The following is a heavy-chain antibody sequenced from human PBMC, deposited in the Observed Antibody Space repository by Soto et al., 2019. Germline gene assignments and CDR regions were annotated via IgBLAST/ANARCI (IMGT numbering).Heavy chain of an antibody. CDR3: ARTFSPVAAVAGDAEYFQH. CDR1: GYTFTSYG. Sequence: QVQLVQSGAEVKKPGASVKVSCKASGYTFTSYGISWVRQAPGQGLEWMGGISAYNGNTNYAQKDQGRVTMTTDTSTSTAYMELRSLRSDDTAVYYCARTFSPVAAVAGDAEYFQHWGQGTLVNVSS. J-gene: IGHJ1*01. D-gene: IGHD6-19*01. CDR2: ISAYNGNT. V-gene: IGHV1-18*01.